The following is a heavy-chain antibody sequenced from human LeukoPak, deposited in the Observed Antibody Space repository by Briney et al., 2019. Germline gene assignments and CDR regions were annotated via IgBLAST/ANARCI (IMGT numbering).Heavy chain of an antibody. D-gene: IGHD1-1*01. V-gene: IGHV3-66*02. CDR3: ARDRNNLNYAAFDM. Sequence: GGSLRLSCAASGFIVSTNHMSWVRQTPGKGLEWVSVIYSGGTTYYADSVEGRFTISRDDSKNTLFLQMNSLRNEDTAVYFCARDRNNLNYAAFDMWGQGTMVTVSS. CDR1: GFIVSTNH. J-gene: IGHJ3*02. CDR2: IYSGGTT.